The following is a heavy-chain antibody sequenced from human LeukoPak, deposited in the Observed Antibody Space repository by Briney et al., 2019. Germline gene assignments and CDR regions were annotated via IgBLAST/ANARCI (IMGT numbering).Heavy chain of an antibody. Sequence: QSGGSLRLSCAASGFTFSSYAMSWVRQAPGKGLEWVSAISGSGSSTYYADSVKGRFTISRDNSKNTLYLQMNSLRAEDTAVYYCAKPYSSGPGAFDIWGQGTMVTVSS. CDR3: AKPYSSGPGAFDI. CDR1: GFTFSSYA. CDR2: ISGSGSST. V-gene: IGHV3-23*01. J-gene: IGHJ3*02. D-gene: IGHD6-19*01.